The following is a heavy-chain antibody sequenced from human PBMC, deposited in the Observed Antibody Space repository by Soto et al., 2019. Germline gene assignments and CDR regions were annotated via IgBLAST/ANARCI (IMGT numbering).Heavy chain of an antibody. Sequence: GASFKVSFNASGYTFTIYGISWVRQAPGQGLEWMGWISAYNGNTNYAQKLQGRVTMTTDTSTSTAYMELRSLRSDDTAVYYCARRVKIFGVVITEADDAFDIWCKGPIVTVS. CDR3: ARRVKIFGVVITEADDAFDI. V-gene: IGHV1-18*01. CDR1: GYTFTIYG. J-gene: IGHJ3*02. CDR2: ISAYNGNT. D-gene: IGHD3-3*01.